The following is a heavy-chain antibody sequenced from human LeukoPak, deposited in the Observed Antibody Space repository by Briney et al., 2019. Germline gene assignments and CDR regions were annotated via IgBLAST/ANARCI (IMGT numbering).Heavy chain of an antibody. CDR2: INPNSGGT. V-gene: IGHV1-2*02. Sequence: ASVKVSCKASGYTFTGYYMHWARQAPGQGLEWMGWINPNSGGTNYAQKFQGRVTMTRDTSISTAYMELSRLRSDDTAVYYCARAPSRDSSGYPMDWGQGTLVTVSS. J-gene: IGHJ4*02. CDR1: GYTFTGYY. CDR3: ARAPSRDSSGYPMD. D-gene: IGHD3-22*01.